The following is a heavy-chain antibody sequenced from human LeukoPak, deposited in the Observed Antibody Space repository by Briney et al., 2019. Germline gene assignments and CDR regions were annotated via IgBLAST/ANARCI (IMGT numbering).Heavy chain of an antibody. CDR3: AREGRGSGYDLRRDFDY. CDR1: GFTFSSYA. D-gene: IGHD5-12*01. Sequence: GRSLRLSCSASGFTFSSYAMSWVRQAPGKGLEWVSTTSYGGGRTNYADSVKGRFTISRDNSKNTLYLQMNSLRADDTAVYYCAREGRGSGYDLRRDFDYWGQGTLVTVSS. V-gene: IGHV3-23*01. J-gene: IGHJ4*02. CDR2: TSYGGGRT.